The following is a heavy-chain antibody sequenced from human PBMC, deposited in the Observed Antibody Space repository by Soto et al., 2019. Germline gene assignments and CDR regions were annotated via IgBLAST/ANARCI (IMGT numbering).Heavy chain of an antibody. D-gene: IGHD2-2*01. V-gene: IGHV4-59*13. CDR1: GDSIRNVY. CDR2: IYHTGNA. CDR3: ARAHAPTLPFDS. J-gene: IGHJ4*02. Sequence: QVQLQESGPGLVKPSETLSLTCTVSGDSIRNVYWSWIRQPPGKGLEWIGCIYHTGNAKYNPSLKSRVAMSVDSSKNQISLSLNSVTAADSAVYFCARAHAPTLPFDSWGQGTLVTVSS.